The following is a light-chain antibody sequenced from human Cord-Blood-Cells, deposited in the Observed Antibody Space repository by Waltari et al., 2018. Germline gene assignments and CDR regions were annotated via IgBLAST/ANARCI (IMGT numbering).Light chain of an antibody. V-gene: IGKV1-39*01. CDR2: AAS. CDR3: QQSYSTPWT. Sequence: DIQMTQSPSSLSASVGYRVTIPCRASQSLSSYLNWYQQKPGKAPKLLIYAASSLQSGVPSRFSGSGSGTDVTLTISSLQPEDFATYYCQQSYSTPWTFGQGTKVEIK. J-gene: IGKJ1*01. CDR1: QSLSSY.